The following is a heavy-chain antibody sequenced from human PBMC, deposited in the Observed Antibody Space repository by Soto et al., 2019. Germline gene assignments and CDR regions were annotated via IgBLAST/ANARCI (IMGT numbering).Heavy chain of an antibody. V-gene: IGHV4-34*01. J-gene: IGHJ4*02. Sequence: SETLSLTCAVYGGSFSGYYWSWIRQPPGKGLEWIGEINHSGSTNYNPSLKSRVTISVEKSKNQFSLTLSSVTAADTAVYYCAARIAALDYWGQGTLVTVSS. D-gene: IGHD6-6*01. CDR3: AARIAALDY. CDR1: GGSFSGYY. CDR2: INHSGST.